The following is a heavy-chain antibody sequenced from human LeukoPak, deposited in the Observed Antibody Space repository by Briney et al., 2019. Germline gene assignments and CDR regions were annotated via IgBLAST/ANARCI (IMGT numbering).Heavy chain of an antibody. J-gene: IGHJ4*02. CDR3: AKDTGLRWYPHYFDY. D-gene: IGHD4-23*01. CDR2: ISWNSGSI. V-gene: IGHV3-9*01. CDR1: GFTFDDYA. Sequence: GGSLRLSCAASGFTFDDYAMHWVRQAPGKGLEWVSGISWNSGSIGYADSVKGRFTIPRDNAKNSLYLQMNSLRAEDTALYYCAKDTGLRWYPHYFDYWGQGTLVTVSS.